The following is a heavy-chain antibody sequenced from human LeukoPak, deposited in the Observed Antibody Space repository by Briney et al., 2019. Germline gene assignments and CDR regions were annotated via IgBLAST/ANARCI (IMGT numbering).Heavy chain of an antibody. CDR3: ARGALYCSGGSCYFRWFDP. CDR2: INPNSGGT. V-gene: IGHV1-2*02. Sequence: ASVKVSCKASGYTFTGYYMHWVRQAPGQGLEWMGWINPNSGGTNYAQKFQGRVTMTRDTSISTAYMELSRLRSDDTAVYYCARGALYCSGGSCYFRWFDPWGQGTLVTVSS. CDR1: GYTFTGYY. D-gene: IGHD2-15*01. J-gene: IGHJ5*02.